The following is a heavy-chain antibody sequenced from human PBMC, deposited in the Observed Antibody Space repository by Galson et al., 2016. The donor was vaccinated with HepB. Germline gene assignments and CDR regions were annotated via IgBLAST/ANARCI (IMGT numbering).Heavy chain of an antibody. Sequence: CAISGDSVSSNTAAWNWIWQTPSRGLEWLGRTYYRSKWTTGYAVSVKSRITINRDTSKNQFSLQLTSVTPEDTAVYYCARGVLGPAGNWFAPWGQGIPVTVSS. CDR2: TYYRSKWTT. D-gene: IGHD2/OR15-2a*01. CDR3: ARGVLGPAGNWFAP. CDR1: GDSVSSNTAA. J-gene: IGHJ5*02. V-gene: IGHV6-1*01.